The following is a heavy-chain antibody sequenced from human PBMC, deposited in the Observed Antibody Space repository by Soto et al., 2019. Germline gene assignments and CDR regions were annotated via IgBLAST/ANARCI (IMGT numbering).Heavy chain of an antibody. D-gene: IGHD1-7*01. CDR3: ARDLITGTTFDY. Sequence: SETLSLTCIVSGGSVSSGSYYWSWIRQPPGKGLEWIGYIYYSGSTNYNPSLKSRVTISVDTSKNQFSLKLSSVTAADTAVYYCARDLITGTTFDYWGQGTLVTVSS. CDR2: IYYSGST. CDR1: GGSVSSGSYY. J-gene: IGHJ4*02. V-gene: IGHV4-61*01.